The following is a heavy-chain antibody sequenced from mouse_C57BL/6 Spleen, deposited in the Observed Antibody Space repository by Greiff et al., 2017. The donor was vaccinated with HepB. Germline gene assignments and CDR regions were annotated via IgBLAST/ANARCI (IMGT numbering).Heavy chain of an antibody. J-gene: IGHJ4*01. CDR1: GYAFTNYL. CDR2: INPGSGGT. Sequence: QVQLKESGAELVRPGTSVKVSCKASGYAFTNYLIEWVKQRPGQGLEWIGVINPGSGGTNYNEKFKGKATLTADKSSSTAYMQLSSLTSEDSAVYFCARYYSNYGAMDYWGQGTSVTVSS. V-gene: IGHV1-54*01. D-gene: IGHD2-5*01. CDR3: ARYYSNYGAMDY.